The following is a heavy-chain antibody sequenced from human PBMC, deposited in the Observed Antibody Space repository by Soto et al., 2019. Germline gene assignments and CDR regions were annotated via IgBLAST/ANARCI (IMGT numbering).Heavy chain of an antibody. CDR3: AIWVGGSVQDNRNNYDS. V-gene: IGHV3-30*03. D-gene: IGHD1-20*01. CDR2: ISYDGSRT. Sequence: QVQLVESGGGVVQPGRSLRLTCAASGFIFSGSGMHWVRQAPGKGLEWVALISYDGSRTYYADSVRDRFTISRDNVQNNKYQQLNSLRAKDPAVYFCAIWVGGSVQDNRNNYDSWGQGTLVIVSS. J-gene: IGHJ5*01. CDR1: GFIFSGSG.